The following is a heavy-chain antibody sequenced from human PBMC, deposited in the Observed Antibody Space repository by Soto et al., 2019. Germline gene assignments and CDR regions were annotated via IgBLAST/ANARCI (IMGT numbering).Heavy chain of an antibody. CDR3: ARVITEISSGWYPIYYYYGMDV. V-gene: IGHV1-69*13. D-gene: IGHD6-19*01. Sequence: SVKVSCKASGGTFSSYAISWVRQAPGQGLEWMGGIIPIFGTANYAQKFQGRVTITADESTSTAYMELSSLRSEDTAMYYCARVITEISSGWYPIYYYYGMDVWGQGTTVTVSS. CDR2: IIPIFGTA. J-gene: IGHJ6*02. CDR1: GGTFSSYA.